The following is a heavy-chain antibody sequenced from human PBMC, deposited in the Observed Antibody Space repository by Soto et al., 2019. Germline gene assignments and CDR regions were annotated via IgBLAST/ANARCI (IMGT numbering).Heavy chain of an antibody. V-gene: IGHV1-46*03. Sequence: ASVKVSCKASGYTFTSYYMHWVRQAPGQGLEWMGIINPSGGSTSYAQKFQGRVTMTRDTSTSTVYMELSSLRSEDTAVYYCARERGRVVRGVIRAFDIWGQGTMVTVS. J-gene: IGHJ3*02. CDR3: ARERGRVVRGVIRAFDI. D-gene: IGHD3-10*01. CDR1: GYTFTSYY. CDR2: INPSGGST.